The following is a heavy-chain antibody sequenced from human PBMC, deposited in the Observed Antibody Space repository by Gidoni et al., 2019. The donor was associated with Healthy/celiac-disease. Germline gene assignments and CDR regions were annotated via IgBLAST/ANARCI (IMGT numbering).Heavy chain of an antibody. CDR1: GFTFSSSA. Sequence: EVQLLESGGGLVQPGGSLRLSCAASGFTFSSSAMSWVRQAPGKGLEWVSAISGSGGSTYYADSVKGRFTISRDNSKNTLYLQMNSLRAEDTAVYYCAKGRPFCSSTSCLPYYFDYWGQGTLVTVSS. D-gene: IGHD2-2*01. V-gene: IGHV3-23*01. CDR3: AKGRPFCSSTSCLPYYFDY. J-gene: IGHJ4*02. CDR2: ISGSGGST.